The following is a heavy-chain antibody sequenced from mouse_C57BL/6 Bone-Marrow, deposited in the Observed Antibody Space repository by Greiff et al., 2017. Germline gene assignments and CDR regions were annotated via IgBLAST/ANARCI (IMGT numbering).Heavy chain of an antibody. Sequence: QVQLQQPGAELVKPGASVKLSCKASGYTFTSYWMHWVKQRPGQGLEWIGMIHPNSGSTNYNEKFKSKATLTVDKSSSTAFMQLSSLTSEDSAVYYCALSTMVRGFAYWGQGTLVTGSA. CDR2: IHPNSGST. CDR3: ALSTMVRGFAY. D-gene: IGHD2-1*01. V-gene: IGHV1-64*01. CDR1: GYTFTSYW. J-gene: IGHJ3*01.